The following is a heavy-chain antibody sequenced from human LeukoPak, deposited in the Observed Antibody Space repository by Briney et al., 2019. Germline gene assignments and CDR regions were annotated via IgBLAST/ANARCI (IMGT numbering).Heavy chain of an antibody. D-gene: IGHD6-13*01. Sequence: GGSLRLSCTASGFTFSSYGISWVRQAPGKGLEWVSSISSSSSYIYYADSVKGRFTISRDNAKNSLYLQMNSLRAEDTAVYYCAREAAAAAADFDYWGQGTLVTVSS. CDR3: AREAAAAAADFDY. CDR2: ISSSSSYI. V-gene: IGHV3-21*01. CDR1: GFTFSSYG. J-gene: IGHJ4*02.